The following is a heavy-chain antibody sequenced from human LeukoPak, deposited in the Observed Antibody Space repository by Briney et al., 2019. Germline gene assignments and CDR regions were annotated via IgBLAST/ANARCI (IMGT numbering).Heavy chain of an antibody. V-gene: IGHV4-61*01. J-gene: IGHJ5*02. D-gene: IGHD5-12*01. CDR3: ARDQGPSGLAWFDP. Sequence: PSETLSLTCTVSGGSISSSSYYWGWIRQPPGKGLEWIGYIYYSGSTNYNPSLKSRVTISVDASKNQFSLKLSSVTAADTAVYYCARDQGPSGLAWFDPWGQGTLVTVSS. CDR2: IYYSGST. CDR1: GGSISSSSYY.